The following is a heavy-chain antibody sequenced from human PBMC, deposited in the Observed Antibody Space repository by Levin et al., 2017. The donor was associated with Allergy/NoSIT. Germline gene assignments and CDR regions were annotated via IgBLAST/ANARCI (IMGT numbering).Heavy chain of an antibody. CDR2: IKRKTEGGTP. V-gene: IGHV3-15*01. CDR3: TTGLWFGDY. D-gene: IGHD3-10*01. CDR1: GFTFSNAW. J-gene: IGHJ4*02. Sequence: GESLKISCAASGFTFSNAWMSWVRQAPGKGLEWVGRIKRKTEGGTPDYAAPVKGRFTISRDDSKNTLYLQMNSLKTEDTAVYYCTTGLWFGDYWGQGTLVTVSS.